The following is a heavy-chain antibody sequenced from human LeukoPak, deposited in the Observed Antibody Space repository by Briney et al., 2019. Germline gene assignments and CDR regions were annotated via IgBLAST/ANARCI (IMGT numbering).Heavy chain of an antibody. V-gene: IGHV4-61*05. Sequence: SETLSLTCTVSGGSISSSSYYWGWIRQPPGKGLEWIGYIYYSGSTNYNPSLKSRVTISVDTSKNQFSLKLSSVTAADTAVYYCARGFLEWLFWLDPWGQGTLVTVSS. D-gene: IGHD3-3*01. CDR1: GGSISSSSYY. CDR2: IYYSGST. J-gene: IGHJ5*02. CDR3: ARGFLEWLFWLDP.